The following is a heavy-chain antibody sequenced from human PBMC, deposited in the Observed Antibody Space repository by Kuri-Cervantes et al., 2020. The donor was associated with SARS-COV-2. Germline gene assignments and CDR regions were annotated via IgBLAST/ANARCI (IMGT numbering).Heavy chain of an antibody. D-gene: IGHD6-13*01. CDR3: ARDRGRIAAAGIGWFDP. CDR1: GYSISSYY. Sequence: SQTLSLTCAVSGYSISSYYWSWIRQPAGKGLEWIGRIYTSGSTNYNPSLKSRLTLSVDTSKKQFSLNLSSVTAADTAVYYCARDRGRIAAAGIGWFDPWGQGTLVTVSS. V-gene: IGHV4-4*07. J-gene: IGHJ5*02. CDR2: IYTSGST.